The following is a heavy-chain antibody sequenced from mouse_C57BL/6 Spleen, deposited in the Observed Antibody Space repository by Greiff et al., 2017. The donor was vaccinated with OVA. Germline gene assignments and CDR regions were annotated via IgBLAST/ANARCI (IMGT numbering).Heavy chain of an antibody. Sequence: EVKVEESGPGLVKPSQSLSLTCSVTGYSITSGYYWNWIRQFPGNKLEWMGYISYYGSNNYNPSLKNRISITRDTSKNQFFLKLNSVTTEDTATYYCARAAQAPFDYWGQGTTLTVSS. V-gene: IGHV3-6*01. CDR3: ARAAQAPFDY. CDR2: ISYYGSN. J-gene: IGHJ2*01. D-gene: IGHD3-2*02. CDR1: GYSITSGYY.